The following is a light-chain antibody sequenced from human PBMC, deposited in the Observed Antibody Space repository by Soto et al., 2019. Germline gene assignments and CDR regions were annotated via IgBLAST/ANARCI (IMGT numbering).Light chain of an antibody. CDR3: SAYTSSSTYV. V-gene: IGLV2-14*01. Sequence: QSALTQPASVSGSPGQSITISCTGTSSDVGGYNYVSWYQQYPGKAPKLMIYDVSNRPSEVSNRFFGSKSGNTASLTISGLQAEDEADYYCSAYTSSSTYVFGAGTRSPS. CDR2: DVS. CDR1: SSDVGGYNY. J-gene: IGLJ1*01.